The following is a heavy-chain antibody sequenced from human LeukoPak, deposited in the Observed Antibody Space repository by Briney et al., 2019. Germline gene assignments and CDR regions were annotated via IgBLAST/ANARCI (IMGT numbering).Heavy chain of an antibody. Sequence: ASVKVSCMASGYTFTSNYIHWVRQAPGQGLEWMGMTYPRDGSTSYAQKFQGRVTVTRDTSTSTVHMELSGLRSEDTAVYYCARDQEGFDYWGQGTLVTVSS. V-gene: IGHV1-46*01. CDR1: GYTFTSNY. J-gene: IGHJ4*02. CDR2: TYPRDGST. CDR3: ARDQEGFDY.